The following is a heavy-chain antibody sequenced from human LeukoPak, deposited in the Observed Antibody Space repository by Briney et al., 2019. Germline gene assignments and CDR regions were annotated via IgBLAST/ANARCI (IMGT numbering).Heavy chain of an antibody. CDR1: GGTFSSYT. J-gene: IGHJ4*02. CDR2: IIPILGIA. D-gene: IGHD6-13*01. V-gene: IGHV1-69*02. CDR3: ASTVTAAGTHHFDY. Sequence: ASVNVSCKASGGTFSSYTISWVRQAPGQGLEWMGRIIPILGIANYAQKFQGRVTITADKSTSTAYMELSSLRSEDTAVYYCASTVTAAGTHHFDYWGQGTLVTVSS.